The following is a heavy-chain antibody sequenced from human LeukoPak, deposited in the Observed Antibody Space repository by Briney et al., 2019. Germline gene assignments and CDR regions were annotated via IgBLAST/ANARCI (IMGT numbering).Heavy chain of an antibody. CDR2: ISAYNGNT. V-gene: IGHV1-18*01. CDR1: GYTFTSYG. Sequence: GASVKVSCKASGYTFTSYGISWVRQAPGQGLEWMGWISAYNGNTNYAQKLQGRVTMTTDTSTSTAYMELRSLRSDDTAVYYCARDHCSGGSCYRSPTDNWGQGTLVTVSS. J-gene: IGHJ4*02. D-gene: IGHD2-15*01. CDR3: ARDHCSGGSCYRSPTDN.